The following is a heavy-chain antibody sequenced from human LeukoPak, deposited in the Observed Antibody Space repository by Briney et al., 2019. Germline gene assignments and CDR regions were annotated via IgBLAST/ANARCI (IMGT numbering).Heavy chain of an antibody. J-gene: IGHJ4*02. CDR1: GFTVSSNY. V-gene: IGHV3-66*02. CDR2: LYSGGTT. Sequence: GGSLRLSCAASGFTVSSNYMNWVRQAPGKGLEWVSVLYSGGTTYYADSVKGRFTISRDNSKNTLYLQMNSLRAEDTAVYYCARDVKMDYWGQGTLVTVSS. CDR3: ARDVKMDY. D-gene: IGHD5-24*01.